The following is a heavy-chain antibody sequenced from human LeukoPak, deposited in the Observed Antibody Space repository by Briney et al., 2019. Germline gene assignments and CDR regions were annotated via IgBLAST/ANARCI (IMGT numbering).Heavy chain of an antibody. CDR2: ISAYNGNT. CDR1: GYTFTSYG. CDR3: ARDMGTGYCSSTSCYVY. V-gene: IGHV1-18*01. Sequence: GASVKVSCKASGYTFTSYGISWVRQAPGQGLEWMGWISAYNGNTNYAQKLQGGVTMTTDTSTSTAYMELRSLRSDDTAVYYCARDMGTGYCSSTSCYVYWGQGTLVTVSS. D-gene: IGHD2-2*01. J-gene: IGHJ4*02.